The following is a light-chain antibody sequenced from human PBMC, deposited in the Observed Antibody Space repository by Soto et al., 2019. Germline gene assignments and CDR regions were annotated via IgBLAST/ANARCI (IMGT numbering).Light chain of an antibody. J-gene: IGLJ1*01. CDR1: SSNIGAGYD. V-gene: IGLV1-40*01. CDR2: GNT. Sequence: SVLTQPPSVSGAPGQRVTITCTESSSNIGAGYDVHWYQRLPGTAPKLLIYGNTNRPSGVPDRFSGSKSDTSASLAIAGLQAEDEADYYCQSYDSSLITYVFGTGTKVTVL. CDR3: QSYDSSLITYV.